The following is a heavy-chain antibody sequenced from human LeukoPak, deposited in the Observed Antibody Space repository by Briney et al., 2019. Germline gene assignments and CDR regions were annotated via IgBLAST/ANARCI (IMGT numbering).Heavy chain of an antibody. D-gene: IGHD5-12*01. Sequence: ASVKVSCKASGYTFTGYYMHWVRQAPGQGLEWMGRINPNSGGTNYVQKFQGRVTMTRDTSTSTVYMELSSLRSEDTAVYYCARADTVEGYYYYMDVWGKGTTVTVSS. J-gene: IGHJ6*03. V-gene: IGHV1-2*06. CDR3: ARADTVEGYYYYMDV. CDR2: INPNSGGT. CDR1: GYTFTGYY.